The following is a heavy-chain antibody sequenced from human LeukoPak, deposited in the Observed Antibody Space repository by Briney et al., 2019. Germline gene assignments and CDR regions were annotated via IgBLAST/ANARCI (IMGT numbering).Heavy chain of an antibody. CDR3: AKETFSSGWYYFDY. V-gene: IGHV3-33*06. Sequence: GGSLRLSCAASGFAFSSYGMHWVRQAPGKGLEWVAVIWYDGSNKYYADSVKGRFTISRDNSKNTLYLQMNSLRAEGTAVYYCAKETFSSGWYYFDYWGQGTLVTVSS. CDR2: IWYDGSNK. CDR1: GFAFSSYG. J-gene: IGHJ4*02. D-gene: IGHD6-19*01.